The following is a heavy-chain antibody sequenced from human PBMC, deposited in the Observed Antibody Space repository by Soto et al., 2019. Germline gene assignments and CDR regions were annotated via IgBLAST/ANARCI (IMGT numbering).Heavy chain of an antibody. V-gene: IGHV4-39*01. CDR3: ADLRMDYGGNSGPPYYYGMDV. CDR2: INHSGST. J-gene: IGHJ6*02. Sequence: SETLSLTCTVSGGSVSSSSYYWGWVRQPPGKGLEWIGRINHSGSTNYNPSLKSRVTISVDTSKNQFSLKLSSVTAADTAVYYCADLRMDYGGNSGPPYYYGMDVWGQGTTVTVSS. CDR1: GGSVSSSSYY. D-gene: IGHD4-17*01.